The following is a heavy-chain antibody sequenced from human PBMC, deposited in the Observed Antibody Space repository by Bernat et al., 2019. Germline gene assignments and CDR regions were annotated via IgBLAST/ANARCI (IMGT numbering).Heavy chain of an antibody. D-gene: IGHD5-12*01. CDR1: GGSITNGPFH. Sequence: QLQLQESGPGLVKPSETLSLTCTVSGGSITNGPFHWDWIRQSPGKGLEWIGSLSNSGAAHYNPSLTSRVAISVDTSKNQFSLKLTSVTAADTAVYYCARHDDTGGFVTAFDIWGQGTMVTVSS. V-gene: IGHV4-39*01. CDR3: ARHDDTGGFVTAFDI. CDR2: LSNSGAA. J-gene: IGHJ3*02.